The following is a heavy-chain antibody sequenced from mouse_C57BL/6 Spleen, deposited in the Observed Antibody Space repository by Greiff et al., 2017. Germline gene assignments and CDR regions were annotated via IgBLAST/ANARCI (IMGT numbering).Heavy chain of an antibody. CDR1: GYTFTDYE. J-gene: IGHJ3*01. CDR2: MDPETGGT. CDR3: TRGGPGDWFAY. Sequence: VQLQQSGAELVRPGASVTLSCKASGYTFTDYEMHWVKQTPVHGLEWIGAMDPETGGTAYNHKFKGKAIQTADKSDSTDYMELRSRTSEDSAVYYCTRGGPGDWFAYWGQGTLVTVSA. V-gene: IGHV1-15*01.